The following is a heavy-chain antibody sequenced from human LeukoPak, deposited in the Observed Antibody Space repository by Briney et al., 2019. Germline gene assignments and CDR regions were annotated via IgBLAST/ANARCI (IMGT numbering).Heavy chain of an antibody. V-gene: IGHV4-59*08. D-gene: IGHD6-19*01. CDR1: GGSISSYY. Sequence: PSETLSLTCTVSGGSISSYYWSWIRQSPGKGLEWIGYIYYSGSTNYNPSLKSRVTISVDTSKNQFSLKLSSVTAADTAVYYCARNPIAVAGDYYYYMDVWGKGTTVTVSS. J-gene: IGHJ6*03. CDR2: IYYSGST. CDR3: ARNPIAVAGDYYYYMDV.